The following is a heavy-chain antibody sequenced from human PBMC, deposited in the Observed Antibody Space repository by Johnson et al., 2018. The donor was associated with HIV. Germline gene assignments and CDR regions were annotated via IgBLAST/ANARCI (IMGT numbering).Heavy chain of an antibody. D-gene: IGHD6-6*01. V-gene: IGHV3-30-3*01. J-gene: IGHJ3*02. CDR1: GFTFSSYV. Sequence: QVQLVESGGGVVQPGRSLRLSCAASGFTFSSYVMHWVRQAPGKGLEWVAVISYDGSNKYYADSVKGRFSISRDNSKNTLHLQMNSLRAEDTAVYYCARDTSIAAARACDIWGQGTMVTVSS. CDR3: ARDTSIAAARACDI. CDR2: ISYDGSNK.